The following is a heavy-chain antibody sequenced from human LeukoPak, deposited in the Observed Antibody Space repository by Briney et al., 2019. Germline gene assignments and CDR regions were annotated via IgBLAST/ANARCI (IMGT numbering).Heavy chain of an antibody. CDR1: GFTLSSYW. Sequence: GALRLSCAASGFTLSSYWMSWVRQAPGKGLEWVANIKQDGSEKYYVDSVKGRFTISRDNAKNSLYLQMNSLRAEDTAVYHCAELGITMIGGVWSKGTTVTISS. CDR3: AELGITMIGGV. V-gene: IGHV3-7*01. D-gene: IGHD3-10*02. CDR2: IKQDGSEK. J-gene: IGHJ6*04.